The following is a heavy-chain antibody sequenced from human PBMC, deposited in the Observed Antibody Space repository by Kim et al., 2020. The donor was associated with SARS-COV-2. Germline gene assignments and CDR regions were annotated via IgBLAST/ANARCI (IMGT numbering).Heavy chain of an antibody. J-gene: IGHJ4*02. CDR1: GYTFSDLS. CDR3: ATLGGLSYYDSSANYYALKN. V-gene: IGHV1-24*01. D-gene: IGHD3-22*01. CDR2: FDPDADET. Sequence: ASVKVSCKASGYTFSDLSIHWVRQAPGKGLEWMGGFDPDADETIYAQRFQGRVTMTGDTSTDTAYMELSSLRSEDTAVYYCATLGGLSYYDSSANYYALKNWGQGTLVTVSS.